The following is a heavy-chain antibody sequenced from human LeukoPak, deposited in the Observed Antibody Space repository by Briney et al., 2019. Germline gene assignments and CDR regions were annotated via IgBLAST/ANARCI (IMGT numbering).Heavy chain of an antibody. CDR1: GFSLSTSGVG. CDR3: AHRRGIAVAGIYWFDP. CDR2: IYWNDDK. V-gene: IGHV2-5*01. D-gene: IGHD6-19*01. Sequence: SGPTLVKPTQPLTLTCTFSGFSLSTSGVGVGWIRQPPGKALEWLALIYWNDDKRYSPSLKSRLTITKDTSKNQVVLTMTNMDPVDTATYYYAHRRGIAVAGIYWFDPWGQGTLVTVSS. J-gene: IGHJ5*02.